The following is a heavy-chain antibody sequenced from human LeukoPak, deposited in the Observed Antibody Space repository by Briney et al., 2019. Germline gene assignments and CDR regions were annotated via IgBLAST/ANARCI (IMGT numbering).Heavy chain of an antibody. CDR3: ARQGGATTDFDY. CDR2: IYTSGST. J-gene: IGHJ4*02. D-gene: IGHD1-26*01. Sequence: SETLSLTCAVYGGSFSSYYWSWIRRPAGKGLEWIGRIYTSGSTNYNPSLKSRVTMSVDTSKNQFSLKLSSVTAADTAVYYCARQGGATTDFDYWGQGTLVTVSS. CDR1: GGSFSSYY. V-gene: IGHV4-59*10.